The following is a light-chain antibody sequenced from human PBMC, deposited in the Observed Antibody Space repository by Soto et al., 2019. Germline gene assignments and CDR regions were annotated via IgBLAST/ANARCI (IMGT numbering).Light chain of an antibody. V-gene: IGKV3-11*01. Sequence: EIVLTQSPATLSLSPGERATLSCRASQSVSSYFAWYQQKPGQAPRLVIHDASNRATGIPARFSGSGSGTDFTLTISSLEPEDFAVYYSQLRSSNWPPFTVGQGTRLEIK. CDR3: QLRSSNWPPFT. CDR2: DAS. CDR1: QSVSSY. J-gene: IGKJ5*01.